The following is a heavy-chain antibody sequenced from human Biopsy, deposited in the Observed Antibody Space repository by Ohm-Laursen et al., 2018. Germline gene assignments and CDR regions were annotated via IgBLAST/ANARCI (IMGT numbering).Heavy chain of an antibody. J-gene: IGHJ4*02. CDR3: ALGEPFDY. D-gene: IGHD3-16*01. CDR1: GYTFTDYR. Sequence: SVKVSCKTSGYTFTDYRLYWVRQAPGQGLDLMGWIDPNTGDTDYPQKFQGRVTMTSDTSIDTAYVELSSLTSGDTAVYYCALGEPFDYWGQGTLVTVSS. CDR2: IDPNTGDT. V-gene: IGHV1-2*02.